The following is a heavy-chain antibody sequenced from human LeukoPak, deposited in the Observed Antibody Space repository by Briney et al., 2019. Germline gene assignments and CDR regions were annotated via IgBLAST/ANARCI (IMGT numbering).Heavy chain of an antibody. CDR2: INPNSGGT. J-gene: IGHJ4*02. CDR1: GYTLIDYY. Sequence: ASVKVSCKASGYTLIDYYMHWVRQAPGQGLEWMGWINPNSGGTNYAQKFQGRVTMTRDTSISTAYMELSRLRSDDTAVYYCARGGITMIVVVINPDDYWGQGTLVTVSS. CDR3: ARGGITMIVVVINPDDY. V-gene: IGHV1-2*02. D-gene: IGHD3-22*01.